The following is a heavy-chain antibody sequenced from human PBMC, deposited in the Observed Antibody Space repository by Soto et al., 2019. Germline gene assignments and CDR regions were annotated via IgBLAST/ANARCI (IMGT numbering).Heavy chain of an antibody. J-gene: IGHJ6*02. V-gene: IGHV4-59*01. CDR2: IYYSGST. CDR1: GGSIGGYY. D-gene: IGHD3-10*01. CDR3: ARELLWFGEHYYYYYGMDV. Sequence: PSETLSLTCTVSGGSIGGYYGSWIRQPPGKGLEWIGYIYYSGSTNYNPSLKSRVTISVDTSKNQFSLKLSSVTAADTAVYYCARELLWFGEHYYYYYGMDVWGQGTTVTVSS.